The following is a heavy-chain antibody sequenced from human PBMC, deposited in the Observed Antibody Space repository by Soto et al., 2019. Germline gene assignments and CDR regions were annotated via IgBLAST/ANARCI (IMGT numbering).Heavy chain of an antibody. Sequence: EVQLVESGGGLVKPGGSLRLSCAASGFTFSSYSMNWVRQAPGKGLEWVSSISSSSSYIYYADSVKGRFTISRDNAKNSLYLQKNSLRAEDTAVYYCARGGTYYDILTGYLWGQGTLVTVSS. J-gene: IGHJ4*02. CDR2: ISSSSSYI. V-gene: IGHV3-21*01. CDR3: ARGGTYYDILTGYL. D-gene: IGHD3-9*01. CDR1: GFTFSSYS.